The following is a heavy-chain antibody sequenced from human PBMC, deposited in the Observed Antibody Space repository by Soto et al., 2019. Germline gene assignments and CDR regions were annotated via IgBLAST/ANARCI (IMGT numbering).Heavy chain of an antibody. CDR1: GGSISSAGFF. J-gene: IGHJ4*02. V-gene: IGHV4-31*03. Sequence: QVQLQESGPGLVKPSQTLSLTCTVSGGSISSAGFFWSWIRQHPGKGLEWIGYIHHSGSTYYNPSLKSRVTMTVDTSENQFSLKLSSVTAADTAVYYCAKSRSNPITPFGVVVPPAGDLDYWGQGTRVTVSS. CDR2: IHHSGST. D-gene: IGHD3-3*01. CDR3: AKSRSNPITPFGVVVPPAGDLDY.